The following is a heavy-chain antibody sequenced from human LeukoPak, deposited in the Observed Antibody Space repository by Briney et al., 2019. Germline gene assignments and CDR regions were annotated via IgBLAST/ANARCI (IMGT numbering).Heavy chain of an antibody. D-gene: IGHD2-2*01. CDR1: GLTFDKYA. Sequence: PGGSLRLSCAASGLTFDKYAMSWVRQAPGRGLEWVSAMGGRNGRTYYADSVKGRFTISRDNSKNTLYLQMDSLRAEDTAVYYCARDPLGCSSTSCQNGFDPWGQGTLVTVSS. CDR3: ARDPLGCSSTSCQNGFDP. V-gene: IGHV3-23*01. J-gene: IGHJ5*02. CDR2: MGGRNGRT.